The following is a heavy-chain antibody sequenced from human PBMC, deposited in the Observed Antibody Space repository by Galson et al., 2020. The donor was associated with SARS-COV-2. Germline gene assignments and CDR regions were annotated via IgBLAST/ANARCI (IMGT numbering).Heavy chain of an antibody. J-gene: IGHJ4*03. V-gene: IGHV3-33*01. CDR3: ARALCDVNHYDGGGSLCDFGD. CDR2: VWYDGTNK. Sequence: TGGSLRLSCAASGFTFTTYGILWVRQVPGKGLEWVAVVWYDGTNKYYADSVKGRFTISKDNSKNTVYMQMNSLTDEDTCIYYCARALCDVNHYDGGGSLCDFGDLGHGTLVTVSS. CDR1: GFTFTTYG. D-gene: IGHD3-16*01.